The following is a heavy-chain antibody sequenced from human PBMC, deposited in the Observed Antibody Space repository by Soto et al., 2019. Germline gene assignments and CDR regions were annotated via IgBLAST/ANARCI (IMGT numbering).Heavy chain of an antibody. CDR1: GFTFTRFS. V-gene: IGHV3-21*06. CDR3: ARESEDLTSNFDY. CDR2: ISSTTNYI. Sequence: GGSLRLSCAASGFTFTRFSMNWVRQAPGKGLEWVSSISSTTNYIYYGDSMKGRFTISRDNAKNSLYLEMNSLRAEDTAVYYCARESEDLTSNFDYWGQGTLVTVPQ. J-gene: IGHJ4*02.